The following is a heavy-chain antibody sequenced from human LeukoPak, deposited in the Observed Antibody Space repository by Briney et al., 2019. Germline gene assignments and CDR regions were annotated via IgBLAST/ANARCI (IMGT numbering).Heavy chain of an antibody. J-gene: IGHJ6*03. CDR2: IGTAGDT. Sequence: GGSLRLSCAASGFTFSSYDMHWVRQATGKGLEWVSAIGTAGDTYYPGSVKGRFTISRENAKNSLYLQMNSLRAGDTAVYYCARGYFSEGNMDVWGKGTTVTVSS. V-gene: IGHV3-13*01. CDR1: GFTFSSYD. D-gene: IGHD3-9*01. CDR3: ARGYFSEGNMDV.